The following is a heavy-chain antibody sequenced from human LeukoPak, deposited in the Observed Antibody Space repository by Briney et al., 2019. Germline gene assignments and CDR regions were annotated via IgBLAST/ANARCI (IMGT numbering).Heavy chain of an antibody. V-gene: IGHV3-30-3*01. CDR3: ARAFVLYSYGWDAFDI. J-gene: IGHJ3*02. CDR1: GFTFSSYA. D-gene: IGHD5-18*01. CDR2: ISYDGSNK. Sequence: GGSLRLSCAASGFTFSSYAMHWVRQAPGKGLEWVAVISYDGSNKYYADSVKGRFTISRDNSKNTLYLQMNSLRAEDTAVYYCARAFVLYSYGWDAFDIWGQGTMVTVSS.